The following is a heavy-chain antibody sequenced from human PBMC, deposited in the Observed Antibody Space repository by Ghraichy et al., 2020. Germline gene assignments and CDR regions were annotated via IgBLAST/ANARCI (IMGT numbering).Heavy chain of an antibody. CDR2: IYYSGST. Sequence: SETLSLTCTVSGGSISSGGYYWSWIRQHPGKGLEWIGYIYYSGSTYYNPSLKSRVTISVDTSKNQFSLKLSSVTAADTAVYYCASSYCSSTSCYKARNWFDPWGQGTLVTVSS. CDR3: ASSYCSSTSCYKARNWFDP. V-gene: IGHV4-31*03. J-gene: IGHJ5*02. D-gene: IGHD2-2*01. CDR1: GGSISSGGYY.